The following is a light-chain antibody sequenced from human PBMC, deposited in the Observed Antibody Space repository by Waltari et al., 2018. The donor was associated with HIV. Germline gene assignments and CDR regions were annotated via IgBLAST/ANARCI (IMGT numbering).Light chain of an antibody. CDR2: DVN. J-gene: IGLJ2*01. V-gene: IGLV2-23*02. Sequence: QSALTQPASVSGSLGQSITISCTGTSSDIGSYNLVSWYHQYPGKAPKVIIYDVNKWPSGVSHRFSGFKAANTASLTISGLQAEDEADYYCCSYAGSPTFVIFGGGTKVTVL. CDR3: CSYAGSPTFVI. CDR1: SSDIGSYNL.